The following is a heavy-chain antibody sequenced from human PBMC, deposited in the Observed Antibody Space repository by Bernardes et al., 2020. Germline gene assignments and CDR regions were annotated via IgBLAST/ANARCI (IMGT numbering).Heavy chain of an antibody. V-gene: IGHV3-53*01. CDR3: ARAGGHCTNGICYTAFDS. D-gene: IGHD2-8*01. J-gene: IGHJ4*02. CDR2: IYSGGST. Sequence: GGSLRLSRAASGFTVSTNYMSWVRQAPGKGLEWVSVIYSGGSTYYADSVKGRFTISRDNSKNTLHLQMNSLRAEDTAVYYCARAGGHCTNGICYTAFDSWGQGTLVTVSS. CDR1: GFTVSTNY.